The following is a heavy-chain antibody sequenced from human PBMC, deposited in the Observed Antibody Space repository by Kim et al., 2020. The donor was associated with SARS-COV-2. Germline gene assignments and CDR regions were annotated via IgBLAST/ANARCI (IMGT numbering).Heavy chain of an antibody. CDR3: AKEVYYGSGENYYYGMDV. CDR2: ISGSGGST. J-gene: IGHJ6*02. V-gene: IGHV3-23*01. D-gene: IGHD3-10*01. CDR1: GFTFSSYA. Sequence: GGSLRLSCAASGFTFSSYAMSWVRQAPGKGLEWVSAISGSGGSTYYADSVKGRFTISRDNSKNTLYLQMNSLRAEDTAVYYCAKEVYYGSGENYYYGMDVWGQGTTVTVSS.